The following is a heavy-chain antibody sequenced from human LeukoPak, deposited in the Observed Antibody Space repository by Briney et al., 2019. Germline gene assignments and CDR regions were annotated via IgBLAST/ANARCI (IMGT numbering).Heavy chain of an antibody. CDR2: IWYDGSNK. CDR3: ARDGVTDPFGFDY. J-gene: IGHJ4*02. V-gene: IGHV3-33*01. D-gene: IGHD2-21*02. CDR1: GFTFSSYG. Sequence: PGGSLRLSCAASGFTFSSYGMHWVRQAPGKGLEWVAVIWYDGSNKYYADSVKGRFTISRDNSKNTLYLQMNSLRAEDTAVYYCARDGVTDPFGFDYWGQGTLVTVSS.